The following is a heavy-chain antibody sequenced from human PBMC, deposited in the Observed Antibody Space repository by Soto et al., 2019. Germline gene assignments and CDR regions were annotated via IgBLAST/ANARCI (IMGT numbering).Heavy chain of an antibody. CDR3: TTDTNYDILTGLPHWYFDL. CDR2: IKSKTDGGTT. J-gene: IGHJ2*01. CDR1: GFTFSNAW. Sequence: GGSLRLSCAASGFTFSNAWMNWVRQAPGKGLEWVGRIKSKTDGGTTDYAAPVKGRFTISRDDSKNTLYLQMNSLKTEDTAVYYCTTDTNYDILTGLPHWYFDLWGRGTLVTVSS. D-gene: IGHD3-9*01. V-gene: IGHV3-15*07.